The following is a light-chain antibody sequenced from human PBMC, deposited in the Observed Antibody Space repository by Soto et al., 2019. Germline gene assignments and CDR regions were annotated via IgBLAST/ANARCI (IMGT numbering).Light chain of an antibody. CDR3: QQYNSYPLT. CDR2: KAS. Sequence: DIQMTQSPSTLSASVGDRVAITCRASQSFSSWLAWYQQKPGKAPKLLIYKASTLETGVPSRFSGSGSGTEFTLTISSLQPDDFATYYCQQYNSYPLTFGGGTKVEIK. J-gene: IGKJ4*01. V-gene: IGKV1-5*03. CDR1: QSFSSW.